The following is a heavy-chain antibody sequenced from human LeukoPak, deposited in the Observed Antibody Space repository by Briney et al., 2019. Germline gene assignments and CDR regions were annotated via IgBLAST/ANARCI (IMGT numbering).Heavy chain of an antibody. CDR1: GGTFSSYA. CDR3: ARSVGGIVVVVAAGWFDP. CDR2: ITPMFGTA. J-gene: IGHJ5*02. V-gene: IGHV1-69*13. D-gene: IGHD2-15*01. Sequence: GASVKVSCKASGGTFSSYAISWVRQAPGQGPEWMGGITPMFGTAKYAQKFQGRVTITADESTSTAYMELSSLRSEDTAVYYCARSVGGIVVVVAAGWFDPWGQGTLVTVSS.